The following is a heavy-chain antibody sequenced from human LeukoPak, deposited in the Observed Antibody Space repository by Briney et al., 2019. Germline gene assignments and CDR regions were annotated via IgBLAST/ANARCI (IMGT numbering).Heavy chain of an antibody. D-gene: IGHD1-1*01. J-gene: IGHJ5*02. Sequence: GGSLRLSCAASGFTFRSSWMHWVRQAPGKGLVWVSRINSDGGSTTYADSVKGRFTISRDNAKNTLFMQMSSLRAEDTAVYYCVNENWFDPWGQGTLVTVSS. CDR1: GFTFRSSW. V-gene: IGHV3-74*03. CDR2: INSDGGST. CDR3: VNENWFDP.